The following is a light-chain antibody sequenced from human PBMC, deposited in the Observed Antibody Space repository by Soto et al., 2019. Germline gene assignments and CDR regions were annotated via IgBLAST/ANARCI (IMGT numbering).Light chain of an antibody. CDR1: SSNIGSKT. CDR3: SSWAASLNGYV. Sequence: QSVLNQPPSASGTPGQRVTISCSGSSSNIGSKTVNWYQQLPGTVPKLLIDNSYQRPSGVPDRFSASKSGTSASLAISGLQSEDEADYYCSSWAASLNGYVFGTGTKLTVL. J-gene: IGLJ1*01. V-gene: IGLV1-44*01. CDR2: NSY.